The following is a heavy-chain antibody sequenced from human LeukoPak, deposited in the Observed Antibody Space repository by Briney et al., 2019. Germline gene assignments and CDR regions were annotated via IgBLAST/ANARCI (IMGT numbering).Heavy chain of an antibody. V-gene: IGHV4-34*01. CDR1: GGSFSGYY. J-gene: IGHJ6*03. Sequence: PSETLSLTCAVYGGSFSGYYWSWIRQPPGKGLEWIGEINHSGSTNYNPSLKSRVTISVDTSKNQFSLKLSSVTAADTAVYYCARGDYSNMDVWGKGTTVTVSS. D-gene: IGHD4-11*01. CDR3: ARGDYSNMDV. CDR2: INHSGST.